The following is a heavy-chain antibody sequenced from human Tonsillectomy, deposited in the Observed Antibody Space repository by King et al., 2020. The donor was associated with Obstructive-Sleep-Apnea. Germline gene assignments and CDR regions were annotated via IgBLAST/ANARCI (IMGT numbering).Heavy chain of an antibody. CDR3: AKGLTTVVTPAGFDY. V-gene: IGHV3-43*01. D-gene: IGHD4-23*01. J-gene: IGHJ4*02. CDR1: GFTFDDYT. Sequence: VQLVESGGVVVQPGGSLRLSCAASGFTFDDYTMHWVRQAPGKGLEWVSLISWDGGSTYYADSVKGRFTISRDNSKNSLYLQMNSLRTEDTALYYCAKGLTTVVTPAGFDYWGQGTLVTASS. CDR2: ISWDGGST.